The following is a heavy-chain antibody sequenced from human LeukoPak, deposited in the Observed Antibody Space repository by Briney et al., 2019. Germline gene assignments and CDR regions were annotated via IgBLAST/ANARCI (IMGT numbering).Heavy chain of an antibody. CDR2: ISGSGGCT. CDR1: GFTFSSYA. J-gene: IGHJ4*02. Sequence: GGSLRLSCAASGFTFSSYAMSWVRQAPGKGLEWVSAISGSGGCTYYADSVKGRFTISRDNSKNTLYLQMNSLRAEDTAVYYCAKTNEGIAAAGITPHFDYWGQGTLVTVSS. V-gene: IGHV3-23*01. CDR3: AKTNEGIAAAGITPHFDY. D-gene: IGHD6-13*01.